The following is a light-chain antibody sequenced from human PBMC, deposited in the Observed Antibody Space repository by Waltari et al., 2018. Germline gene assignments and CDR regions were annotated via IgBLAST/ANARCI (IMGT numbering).Light chain of an antibody. Sequence: EIVLPPSPATLSLSPGERVTLSCRASQTVSSYVAWYQQIPGQAPRLLIYDASIRVPGTPARFSGSGSGTDFTLTISSLEPEDFAVYYCQHRSNWPPGLTFGGGTKVEIK. CDR3: QHRSNWPPGLT. V-gene: IGKV3-11*01. CDR1: QTVSSY. CDR2: DAS. J-gene: IGKJ4*01.